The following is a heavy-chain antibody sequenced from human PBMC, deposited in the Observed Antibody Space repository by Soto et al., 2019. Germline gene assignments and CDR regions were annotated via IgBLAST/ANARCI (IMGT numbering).Heavy chain of an antibody. Sequence: SVKVSCKASGFTFTSSAVQWVRQARGQRLEWIGWIVVGSGNTNYAQKFQERVTITRDMSTSTAYMELSSLRSEDTAVYYCAAGDTMVRGVITPPDYWGQGTLVTVSS. D-gene: IGHD3-10*01. CDR2: IVVGSGNT. V-gene: IGHV1-58*01. CDR3: AAGDTMVRGVITPPDY. CDR1: GFTFTSSA. J-gene: IGHJ4*02.